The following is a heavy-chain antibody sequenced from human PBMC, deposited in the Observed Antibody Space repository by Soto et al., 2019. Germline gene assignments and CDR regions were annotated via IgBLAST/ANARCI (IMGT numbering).Heavy chain of an antibody. CDR3: VSVTNSTWGLSSYYYYGMDV. J-gene: IGHJ6*02. CDR2: IPYDGSNK. V-gene: IGHV3-30*03. Sequence: GGSLRLSCAASGFTFSSYGMHWVRQAPGKGLEWVAVIPYDGSNKYYADSVKGRFTISRDNSKNTLYLQMNSQRAEDTAVYYCVSVTNSTWGLSSYYYYGMDVWGQGTTVTVSS. CDR1: GFTFSSYG. D-gene: IGHD4-17*01.